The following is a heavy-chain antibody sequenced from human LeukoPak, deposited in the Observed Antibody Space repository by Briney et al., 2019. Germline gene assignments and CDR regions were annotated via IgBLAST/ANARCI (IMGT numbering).Heavy chain of an antibody. J-gene: IGHJ4*02. CDR2: IYYSGST. D-gene: IGHD6-6*01. CDR3: ARGYLNPFMSIFDY. Sequence: PSETLSLTCTVSGGSISSGGYYWSWIRQHPGKGLEWIGYIYYSGSTYYNPSLKSRVTISVDTSKNQFSLKLSSVTAADTAVYYCARGYLNPFMSIFDYWGQGTLVTVSS. V-gene: IGHV4-31*03. CDR1: GGSISSGGYY.